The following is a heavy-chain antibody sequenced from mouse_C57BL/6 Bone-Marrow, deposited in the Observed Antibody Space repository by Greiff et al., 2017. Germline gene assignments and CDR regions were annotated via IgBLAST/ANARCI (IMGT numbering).Heavy chain of an antibody. J-gene: IGHJ2*01. Sequence: EVQLQQSGTVLARPGASVKMSCKTSGYTFTSYWMHWVKQRPGQGLEWIGAIYPGNSDTSYNQKFKGKAKLTAVTSASTAYMELSSLTNEDSAVYYCTGRITTVVATADYWGQGTTLTVSS. D-gene: IGHD1-1*01. V-gene: IGHV1-5*01. CDR2: IYPGNSDT. CDR1: GYTFTSYW. CDR3: TGRITTVVATADY.